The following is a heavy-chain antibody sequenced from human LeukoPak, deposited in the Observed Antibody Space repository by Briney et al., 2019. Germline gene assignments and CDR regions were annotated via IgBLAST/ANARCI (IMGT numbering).Heavy chain of an antibody. D-gene: IGHD6-19*01. J-gene: IGHJ4*02. CDR3: AREGEAAVAGLDY. V-gene: IGHV4-4*02. Sequence: PSETLSLTCAVSGGSISSSNWWSWVRQPPGKGLEWIGEIYHSGSTNYNPSLKSRVTISVDKSKNQFSLKLSSVTAADTAVYYCAREGEAAVAGLDYWGQGTLVTASS. CDR2: IYHSGST. CDR1: GGSISSSNW.